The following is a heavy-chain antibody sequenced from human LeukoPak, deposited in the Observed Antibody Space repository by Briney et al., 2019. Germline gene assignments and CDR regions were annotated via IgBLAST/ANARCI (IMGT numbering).Heavy chain of an antibody. CDR1: GFTFSNFG. CDR3: ARDRRWTATTVTYFDY. CDR2: ISYDGNNK. V-gene: IGHV3-30*03. D-gene: IGHD4-17*01. Sequence: PGRSLRLSCAASGFTFSNFGMHWVRQAPGKGLEWVAVISYDGNNKYYTDSVKGRFTISRDNAKNTLFLQMNSLRAEDTAVYYCARDRRWTATTVTYFDYWGQGTLVTVSS. J-gene: IGHJ4*02.